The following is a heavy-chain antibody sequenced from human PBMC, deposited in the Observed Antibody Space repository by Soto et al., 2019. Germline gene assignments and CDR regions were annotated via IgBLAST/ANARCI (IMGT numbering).Heavy chain of an antibody. CDR2: IYPSDSDT. D-gene: IGHD4-17*01. V-gene: IGHV5-51*01. J-gene: IGHJ6*02. CDR1: GYSFANYW. CDR3: ARQNRYGYYCYGKGV. Sequence: GESLKISCKGSGYSFANYWIAWVRLMPGKGLEWMGIIYPSDSDTRYSPSFQGQVTISADQSISTAFLQWSSLKASDTAIYYCARQNRYGYYCYGKGVWGQGTPVTVSS.